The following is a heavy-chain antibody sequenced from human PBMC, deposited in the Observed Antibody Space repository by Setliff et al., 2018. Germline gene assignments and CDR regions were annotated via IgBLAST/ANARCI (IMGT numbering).Heavy chain of an antibody. CDR1: GYTFISYG. J-gene: IGHJ6*03. D-gene: IGHD5-18*01. Sequence: GASVKVSCKTSGYTFISYGINWVRQAPGQGLEWMGWISAYAQKFQGRVTMTTDTSTNTAFMELRSLRSDDTAVYYCAREGVDTRSSTDYRYYMDVWGQGTTVTVSS. V-gene: IGHV1-18*01. CDR3: AREGVDTRSSTDYRYYMDV. CDR2: ISA.